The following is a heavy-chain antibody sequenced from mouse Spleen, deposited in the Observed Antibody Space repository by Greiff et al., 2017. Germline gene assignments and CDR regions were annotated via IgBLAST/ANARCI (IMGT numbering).Heavy chain of an antibody. CDR3: ARHGEYAMDY. CDR2: ISSGGSYP. V-gene: IGHV5-6*01. J-gene: IGHJ4*01. CDR1: GFTFSSYG. Sequence: EVKLVESGGDLVKPGGSLKLSCAASGFTFSSYGMSWVRQTPDKRLEWVATISSGGSYPYYPDSVKGRFTISRDNAKNTLYLQMSSLKSEDTAMYYCARHGEYAMDYWGQGTSVTVSS.